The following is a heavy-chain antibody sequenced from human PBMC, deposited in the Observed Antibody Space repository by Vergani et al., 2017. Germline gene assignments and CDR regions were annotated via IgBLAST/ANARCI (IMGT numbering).Heavy chain of an antibody. D-gene: IGHD2-2*01. CDR1: GYTFTSYG. J-gene: IGHJ6*01. V-gene: IGHV1-18*04. Sequence: QVQLVQSGAEVKKPGASVKVSCKASGYTFTSYGISWVRQAPGQGLEWMGWISAYNGNTNYAQKLQGRVTMTTDTSTSTAYMELRSLRSDDTAVYYCARDPEIVVVPAARDYFYYYGMDVWGQGTTVTVSS. CDR2: ISAYNGNT. CDR3: ARDPEIVVVPAARDYFYYYGMDV.